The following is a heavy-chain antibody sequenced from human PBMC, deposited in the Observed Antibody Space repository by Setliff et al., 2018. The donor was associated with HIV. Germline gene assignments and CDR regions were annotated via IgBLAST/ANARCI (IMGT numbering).Heavy chain of an antibody. CDR2: IIPLFGDP. D-gene: IGHD2-15*01. CDR1: GDTVINFS. V-gene: IGHV1-69*13. CDR3: ASSFRGGFDV. Sequence: ASVKVSCKPSGDTVINFSVNWVRQAPGQGLEWMGGIIPLFGDPTYAQKFQGRLTIIADESTSTGYMELSSLRSEDTAVYYCASSFRGGFDVWGQGTMVTVSS. J-gene: IGHJ3*01.